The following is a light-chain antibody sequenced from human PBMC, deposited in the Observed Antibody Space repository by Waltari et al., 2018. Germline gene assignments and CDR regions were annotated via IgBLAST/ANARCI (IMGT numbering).Light chain of an antibody. Sequence: QSALTQPASVSGTPGQSITISFTGTSSDVGNYDLVSWYPKTPGKAPKLLVCEVIKRPAGVASRCSGAKSGNTASLTISGLQAEYEADYYCCSYAGLGTYVFGSGTKVTVL. V-gene: IGLV2-23*02. CDR3: CSYAGLGTYV. CDR2: EVI. J-gene: IGLJ1*01. CDR1: SSDVGNYDL.